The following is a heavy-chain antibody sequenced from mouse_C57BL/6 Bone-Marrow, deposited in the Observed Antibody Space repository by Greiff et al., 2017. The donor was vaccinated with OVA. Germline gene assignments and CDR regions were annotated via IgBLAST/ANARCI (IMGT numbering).Heavy chain of an antibody. CDR2: IYPGDGDT. CDR1: GYAFSSYW. D-gene: IGHD2-2*01. CDR3: AIYYGYARGGY. J-gene: IGHJ2*01. Sequence: QVQLQQSGAELVKPGASVKISCKASGYAFSSYWMNWVKQRPGQGLEWIGQIYPGDGDTKYNGKFKGKATLTADTSSSTAYMQLSSLTSEDSAVYFCAIYYGYARGGYWGQGTTLTVSS. V-gene: IGHV1-80*01.